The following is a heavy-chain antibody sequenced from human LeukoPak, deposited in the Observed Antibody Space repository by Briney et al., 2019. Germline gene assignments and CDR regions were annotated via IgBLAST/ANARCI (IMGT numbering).Heavy chain of an antibody. Sequence: SETLSLTCSVSGVSISTYYWGWIRQPPGKGLEWIGSIYYSGSTYYNPSLKSRVTISVDTSKNQFSLKLSSVTAADTAVYYCASPTGYDYYFDYWGQGTLVTVSS. J-gene: IGHJ4*02. CDR2: IYYSGST. CDR1: GVSISTYY. D-gene: IGHD5-12*01. CDR3: ASPTGYDYYFDY. V-gene: IGHV4-39*01.